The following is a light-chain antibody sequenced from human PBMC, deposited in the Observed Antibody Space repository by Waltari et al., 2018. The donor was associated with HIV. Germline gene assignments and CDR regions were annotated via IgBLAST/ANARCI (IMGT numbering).Light chain of an antibody. CDR1: QSLFYRSNNKNY. V-gene: IGKV4-1*01. J-gene: IGKJ5*01. Sequence: DIVMTQSPDSLAVSLGARATISCKSSQSLFYRSNNKNYLAWYQQKTGQPPRRLIYWASSRQSGVPDRVSGSGAGRDVTLSIISLQAEDVAVYFCQQYYNTPITFGQGTRLEIK. CDR2: WAS. CDR3: QQYYNTPIT.